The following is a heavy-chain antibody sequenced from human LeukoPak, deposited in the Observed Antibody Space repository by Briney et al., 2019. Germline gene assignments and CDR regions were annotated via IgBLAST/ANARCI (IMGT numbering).Heavy chain of an antibody. J-gene: IGHJ4*02. V-gene: IGHV3-30-3*01. D-gene: IGHD3-22*01. CDR3: ARGAADSSGYLDY. CDR1: GFTFSSYA. CDR2: ISYDGSNK. Sequence: SGRSLRLSCAASGFTFSSYAMHWVRQAPGKGLEWVAVISYDGSNKYYADSVKGRFTISRDNSKNTLYLQMNSLRAEDTAVYYCARGAADSSGYLDYWGQGTLVTVSS.